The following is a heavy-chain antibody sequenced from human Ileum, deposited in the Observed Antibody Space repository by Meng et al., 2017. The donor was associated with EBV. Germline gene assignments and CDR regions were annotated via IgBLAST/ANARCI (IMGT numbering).Heavy chain of an antibody. CDR2: VYRRVHP. Sequence: GLSHLAGALPLSSLVCRSSISKDMWLLLVRRPAGHGLGGSGEVYRRVHPNYKPSLKSRVDISVDKAKNHYYLSLFSVTAADTAVYYCGRDQGRELINHWGQGTLVTVSS. J-gene: IGHJ4*02. CDR1: RSSISKDMW. V-gene: IGHV4/OR15-8*01. CDR3: GRDQGRELINH. D-gene: IGHD1-7*01.